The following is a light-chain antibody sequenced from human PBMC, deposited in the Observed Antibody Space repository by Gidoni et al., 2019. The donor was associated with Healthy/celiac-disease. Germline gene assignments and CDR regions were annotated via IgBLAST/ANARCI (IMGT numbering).Light chain of an antibody. Sequence: EIVLTQSPGTLSLSPGERATLSCRASQSVSSSYLAWYQQKPGQAPRLLIYGASSRATGIPDRFSGSGSGTDFTFTISRLEPEDFAVYYCQQYGSSSWTFGQXTKVEIK. CDR2: GAS. J-gene: IGKJ1*01. CDR3: QQYGSSSWT. V-gene: IGKV3-20*01. CDR1: QSVSSSY.